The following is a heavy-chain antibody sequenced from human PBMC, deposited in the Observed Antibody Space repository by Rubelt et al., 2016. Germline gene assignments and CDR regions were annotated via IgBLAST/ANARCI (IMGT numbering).Heavy chain of an antibody. D-gene: IGHD2-2*01. CDR2: ISGYNGNT. Sequence: QVQLVQSGAEVKKPGASVKVSCKASGSTFTRNGFSWVRQAPGQGLEWMGWISGYNGNTHYAQKFQGRVTMATDTSTSTAYMELRSLRSDDTAVYYCARGGDCSSTSCSYYYYGMDVWGQGTTVTVSS. CDR1: GSTFTRNG. V-gene: IGHV1-18*01. CDR3: ARGGDCSSTSCSYYYYGMDV. J-gene: IGHJ6*02.